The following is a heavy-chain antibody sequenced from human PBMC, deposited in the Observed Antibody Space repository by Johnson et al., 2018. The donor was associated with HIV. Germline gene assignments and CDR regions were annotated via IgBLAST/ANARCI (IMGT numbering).Heavy chain of an antibody. J-gene: IGHJ3*01. V-gene: IGHV3-23*04. Sequence: VQLVESGGGVVQPGRSLRLSCAASGFTFNSYAMSWVRQAPGKGLEWVSAISGSGGSTYYADSVKGRFTISSYNSKNTLFLQMDSLRADDTAVYYCAREGVSGSYYDAFDLWGQGTMVTVSS. CDR2: ISGSGGST. D-gene: IGHD1-26*01. CDR3: AREGVSGSYYDAFDL. CDR1: GFTFNSYA.